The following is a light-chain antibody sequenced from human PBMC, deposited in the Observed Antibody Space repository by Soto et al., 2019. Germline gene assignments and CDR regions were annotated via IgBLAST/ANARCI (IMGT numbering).Light chain of an antibody. Sequence: DIPMTQYPSTLSASVGDIVTISCRARRRISSWGAWYQQQPGKAPKRLVYDASTLQSGVPSRFSGNGSGTEFTLTSSRLQPEDISTYFCQKYNGYPCSFGHGTRVASK. J-gene: IGKJ2*01. V-gene: IGKV1-5*01. CDR3: QKYNGYPCS. CDR1: RRISSW. CDR2: DAS.